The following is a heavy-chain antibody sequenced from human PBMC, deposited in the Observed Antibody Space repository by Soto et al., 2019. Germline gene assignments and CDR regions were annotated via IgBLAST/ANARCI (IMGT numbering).Heavy chain of an antibody. CDR2: ISAYNGNT. V-gene: IGHV1-18*01. J-gene: IGHJ5*02. Sequence: ASVKVSCKASGYTFTSYGISWVRQAPGQGLEWMGWISAYNGNTNYAQKLQGRVTMTTDTSTSTAYMELRSLRSGDTAVYYCAREHYDFWSGYYLNWFDPWGQGTLVTVSS. CDR1: GYTFTSYG. CDR3: AREHYDFWSGYYLNWFDP. D-gene: IGHD3-3*01.